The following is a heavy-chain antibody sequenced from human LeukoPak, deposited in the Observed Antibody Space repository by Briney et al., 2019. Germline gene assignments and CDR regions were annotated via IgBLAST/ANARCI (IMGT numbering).Heavy chain of an antibody. D-gene: IGHD3-22*01. CDR2: VYYSGST. J-gene: IGHJ5*02. Sequence: PSETLSLTCTLSGGSITSYYWSWIRQPPGKGLEWIGHVYYSGSTTYNPTLQNRVTISVDTSKSHFSLKLTSVTTADTAIYYCARVIAAPNWLDPWGQGILVSVSS. CDR3: ARVIAAPNWLDP. V-gene: IGHV4-59*01. CDR1: GGSITSYY.